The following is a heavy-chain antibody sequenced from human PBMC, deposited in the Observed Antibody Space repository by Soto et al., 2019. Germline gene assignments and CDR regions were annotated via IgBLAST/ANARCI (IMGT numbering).Heavy chain of an antibody. J-gene: IGHJ6*02. CDR1: GFAFNNYS. CDR2: MAFDGSNK. Sequence: QVQLVESGGGVVRPGRSLRLSCAASGFAFNNYSMHWVRQAPGKGLEWVAIMAFDGSNKYTADSVKGRFTISRDNSKNILYLHMSSLRPEDTAVYFCARYRVPYVYFYYGMDVWGQGTTVLVSS. V-gene: IGHV3-30-3*01. D-gene: IGHD3-10*02. CDR3: ARYRVPYVYFYYGMDV.